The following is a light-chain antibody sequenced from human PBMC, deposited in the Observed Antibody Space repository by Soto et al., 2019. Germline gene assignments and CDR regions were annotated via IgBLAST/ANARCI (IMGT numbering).Light chain of an antibody. CDR1: SSDVGGYNY. V-gene: IGLV2-8*01. CDR3: SSYAGSNNPYV. Sequence: QSVLTQPPSASGSPGQTVTISCTGTSSDVGGYNYVSWYQQHPGKASKLVLYEVSKRPSGVPDRFSGSRSGNTASLTVSGLQAEDEADYYCSSYAGSNNPYVFGTGTKVTV. CDR2: EVS. J-gene: IGLJ1*01.